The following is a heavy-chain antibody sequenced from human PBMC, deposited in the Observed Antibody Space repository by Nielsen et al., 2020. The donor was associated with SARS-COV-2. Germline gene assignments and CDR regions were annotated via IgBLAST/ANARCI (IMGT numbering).Heavy chain of an antibody. D-gene: IGHD3-3*01. J-gene: IGHJ6*02. Sequence: GESLKISCAASGFTFSNDWMSWVRQAPGKGLEWVGRIKSKTDGGTTDYAAHVQGRFTISRDDSKHTLYLQMNSLKTEDTAVYYCNTDQPIGVLRFGYYYYGMDVWGQGTTVTVAS. CDR1: GFTFSNDW. V-gene: IGHV3-15*01. CDR3: NTDQPIGVLRFGYYYYGMDV. CDR2: IKSKTDGGTT.